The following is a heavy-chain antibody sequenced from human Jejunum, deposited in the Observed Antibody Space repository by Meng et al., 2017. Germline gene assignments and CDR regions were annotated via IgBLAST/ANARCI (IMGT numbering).Heavy chain of an antibody. CDR3: ARGATGTRPFDY. J-gene: IGHJ4*02. V-gene: IGHV4-4*02. D-gene: IGHD5-12*01. CDR2: IWHSGAS. CDR1: GGSITTDW. Sequence: QVRVEASGPRLVKPSGTLSLTCAVSGGSITTDWLNWVRQPPGKGLEWIGEIWHSGASNYNPSLRSRVTISVDKSKNQLSLELASLTAADTAVYYCARGATGTRPFDYWGQGTLVTVSS.